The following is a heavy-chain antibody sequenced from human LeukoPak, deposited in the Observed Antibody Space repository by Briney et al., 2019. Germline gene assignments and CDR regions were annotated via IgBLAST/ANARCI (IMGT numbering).Heavy chain of an antibody. CDR2: IYYSGST. CDR3: AGSLGGYYFDAFDI. D-gene: IGHD3-22*01. CDR1: GGSISSGGYY. Sequence: PSETLSLTCTVSGGSISSGGYYWSWIRQHPGKGLEWIGYIYYSGSTFYNPSLKSRVTISVDMSKNQFSLKLNSVTAADTAVYYCAGSLGGYYFDAFDIWGQGTMVTVSS. V-gene: IGHV4-31*03. J-gene: IGHJ3*02.